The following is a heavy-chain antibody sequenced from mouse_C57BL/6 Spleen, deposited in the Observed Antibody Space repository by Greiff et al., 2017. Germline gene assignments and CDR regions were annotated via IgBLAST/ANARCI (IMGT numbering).Heavy chain of an antibody. CDR2: IYPGDGDT. CDR1: GYAFSSYW. Sequence: QVQLQQSGAELVKPGASVKISCKASGYAFSSYWMNWVKQRPGKGLEWIGQIYPGDGDTNSNGKFKGKATLTADKSSSTAYMQLSSRTSEDSAVFFYARGGSNQDYFDYWGQGTTLTVSS. J-gene: IGHJ2*01. V-gene: IGHV1-80*01. CDR3: ARGGSNQDYFDY. D-gene: IGHD1-1*01.